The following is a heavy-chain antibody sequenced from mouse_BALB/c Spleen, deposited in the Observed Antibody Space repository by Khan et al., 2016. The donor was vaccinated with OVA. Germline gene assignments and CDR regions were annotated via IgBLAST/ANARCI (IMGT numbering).Heavy chain of an antibody. J-gene: IGHJ4*01. D-gene: IGHD2-10*01. CDR2: IWGDGST. Sequence: QVQLKQSGPGLVAPSQSLSITCTVSGFSLTGYGVNWVRQPPGKGLEWLGMIWGDGSTDYNSALKSRLSISKENSKSQVFLKMNSLQTDDTAQYYCARAYYGNYREAMDYWGQGTSVTVSS. V-gene: IGHV2-6-7*01. CDR1: GFSLTGYG. CDR3: ARAYYGNYREAMDY.